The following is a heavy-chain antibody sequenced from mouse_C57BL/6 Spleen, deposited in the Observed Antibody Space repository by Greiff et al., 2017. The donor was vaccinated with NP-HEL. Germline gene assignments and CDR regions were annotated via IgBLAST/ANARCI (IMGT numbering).Heavy chain of an antibody. CDR2: ILPGSGST. CDR1: GYTFTGYW. D-gene: IGHD1-1*01. V-gene: IGHV1-9*01. Sequence: QVQLQQSGAELMKPGASVKLSCKATGYTFTGYWIEWVKQRPGHGLEWIGEILPGSGSTNYNEKFKGKATFTADTSSNTAYMQLSSLTTEDSAIYYCARSKPIYYYGRGYFDVWGTGTTVTVSS. J-gene: IGHJ1*03. CDR3: ARSKPIYYYGRGYFDV.